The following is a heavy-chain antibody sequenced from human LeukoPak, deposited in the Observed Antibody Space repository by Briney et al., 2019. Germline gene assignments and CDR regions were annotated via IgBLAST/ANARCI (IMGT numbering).Heavy chain of an antibody. J-gene: IGHJ6*02. CDR2: IKDDGSEK. CDR1: GFTFSRHW. CDR3: ARRGITISGVLVYHYSGLDV. D-gene: IGHD3-3*01. Sequence: GGSLRLSCAGSGFTFSRHWMNWVRQAPGKGLEWVASIKDDGSEKHYVDSVSGRFTISRDNAKNSLHLQMSSLRAEDTAVYYCARRGITISGVLVYHYSGLDVWGQGTTVTVSS. V-gene: IGHV3-7*01.